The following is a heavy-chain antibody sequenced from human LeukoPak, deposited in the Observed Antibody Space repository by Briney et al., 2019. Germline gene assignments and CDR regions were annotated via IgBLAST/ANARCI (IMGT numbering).Heavy chain of an antibody. CDR1: GYTFTSYG. Sequence: ASVKVSCKASGYTFTSYGISWVRQAPGQGLEWMGWISAYNGNTNYAQKFQGRVTMTRDTSISTAYMGVSRLTSDDTAVYYCARDQGIVGATSAFDMWGQGTMVTVS. CDR3: ARDQGIVGATSAFDM. V-gene: IGHV1-18*01. J-gene: IGHJ3*02. D-gene: IGHD1-26*01. CDR2: ISAYNGNT.